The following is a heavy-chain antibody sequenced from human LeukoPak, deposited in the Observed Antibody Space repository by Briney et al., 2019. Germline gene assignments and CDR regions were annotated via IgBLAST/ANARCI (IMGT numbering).Heavy chain of an antibody. J-gene: IGHJ4*02. CDR1: GFTFSSYA. CDR2: ISGSGGST. V-gene: IGHV3-23*01. CDR3: ARDSRASGY. Sequence: PGGSLRPSCAASGFTFSSYAMSWVRQAPGKGLEWVSAISGSGGSTYYADSVKGRFTISRDNAKNSLYLQMNSLRAEDTAVYYCARDSRASGYWGQGTLVTVSS. D-gene: IGHD3-10*01.